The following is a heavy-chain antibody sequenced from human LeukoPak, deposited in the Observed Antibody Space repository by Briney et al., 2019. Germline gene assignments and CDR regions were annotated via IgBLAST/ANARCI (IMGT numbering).Heavy chain of an antibody. V-gene: IGHV3-33*01. Sequence: GGSLRLSCAASGFTFSSYGMHWVRQAPGKGLEWVALIWYDGSNKYYADSVKGRFTISRDNAKNSLYLQMNSLRDEDTAVYYCARDLESGIPKYIFDYWGQGTLLMVSS. J-gene: IGHJ4*02. CDR3: ARDLESGIPKYIFDY. CDR2: IWYDGSNK. CDR1: GFTFSSYG. D-gene: IGHD1-1*01.